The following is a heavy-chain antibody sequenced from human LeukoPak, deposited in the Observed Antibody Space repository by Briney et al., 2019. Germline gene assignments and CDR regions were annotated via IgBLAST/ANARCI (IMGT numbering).Heavy chain of an antibody. CDR1: GGTFSSYA. CDR2: IIPIFGTA. Sequence: SVKVSCKASGGTFSSYAISWVRQAPGQGLEWMGGIIPIFGTANYAQKFQGRVTMTRDTSTSTVYMELSSLRSEDTAVYYCARGPRITLIRGGQWYYYMDVWGKGTTVTISS. CDR3: ARGPRITLIRGGQWYYYMDV. V-gene: IGHV1-69*05. J-gene: IGHJ6*03. D-gene: IGHD3-10*01.